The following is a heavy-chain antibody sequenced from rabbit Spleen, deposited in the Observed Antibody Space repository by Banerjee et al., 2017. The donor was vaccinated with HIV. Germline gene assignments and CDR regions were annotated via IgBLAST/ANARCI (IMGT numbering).Heavy chain of an antibody. Sequence: QSLEESGGDLVKPGTSLTLTCTASGFSFSRGYYMYWVRQAPGKGPEWIACIYNGDDSTYYASWVNGRFSFSKTSSTTVTLQMTSLTAADTATYFCARDLDGVIGWNFGWWGQGTLVTVS. CDR2: IYNGDDST. V-gene: IGHV1S40*01. CDR3: ARDLDGVIGWNFGW. J-gene: IGHJ3*01. CDR1: GFSFSRGYY. D-gene: IGHD4-1*01.